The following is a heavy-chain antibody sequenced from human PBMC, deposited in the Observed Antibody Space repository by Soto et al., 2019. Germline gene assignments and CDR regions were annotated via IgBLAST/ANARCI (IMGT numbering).Heavy chain of an antibody. CDR1: GYTFTSYG. J-gene: IGHJ6*02. V-gene: IGHV1-18*01. Sequence: SVKVSCKASGYTFTSYGISWVRQAPGQGLEWMGWISAYNGNTNYAQKLQGRVTMTTDTSTSTAYMELRSLRSDDTAVYYCARDPSSALGAIFGVVTPMDVWGQGTTVTVSS. CDR3: ARDPSSALGAIFGVVTPMDV. CDR2: ISAYNGNT. D-gene: IGHD3-3*01.